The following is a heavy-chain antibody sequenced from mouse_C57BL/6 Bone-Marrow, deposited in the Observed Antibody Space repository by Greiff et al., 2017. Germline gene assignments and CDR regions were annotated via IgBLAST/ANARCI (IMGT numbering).Heavy chain of an antibody. V-gene: IGHV1-59*01. CDR1: GYTFTSYW. CDR2: IDPSDSYT. Sequence: QVHVKQPGAELVRPGTSVKLSCKASGYTFTSYWMHWVKQRPGQGLEWIGVIDPSDSYTNYNQKFKGKATLTVDTSSSTAYMQLSSLTSEDSAVYYCARSGCAYWGQGTLVTVSA. J-gene: IGHJ3*01. CDR3: ARSGCAY.